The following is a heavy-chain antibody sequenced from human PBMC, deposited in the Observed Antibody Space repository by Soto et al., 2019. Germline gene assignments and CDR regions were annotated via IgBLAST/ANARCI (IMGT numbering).Heavy chain of an antibody. V-gene: IGHV3-30*18. Sequence: QVQLVESGGGVVQPGRSLRLSCAASGFTFSSYGMHWVCQAPGKGLEWVAVILYDGSKKYYADSVKGRFTISRDNSKNTLYLQMSSLRAEDTAPYYCVKDGSSGWPYFDDMDVWGQGTTVTVSS. J-gene: IGHJ6*02. CDR1: GFTFSSYG. CDR2: ILYDGSKK. D-gene: IGHD6-19*01. CDR3: VKDGSSGWPYFDDMDV.